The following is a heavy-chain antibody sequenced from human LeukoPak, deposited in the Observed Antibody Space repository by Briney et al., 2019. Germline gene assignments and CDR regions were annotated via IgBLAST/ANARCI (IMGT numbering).Heavy chain of an antibody. J-gene: IGHJ4*02. CDR2: IYHSGST. CDR1: GYSISSGYY. D-gene: IGHD3-3*01. Sequence: SETLSLTWTVYGYSISSGYYWGWIRQPPGKGLEWIGSIYHSGSTYYNPSLKSRVTISVDTSKNQFSLKLSSVTAADTAVYYCARDNLLTIFGGIDYWGQGTLVTVSS. V-gene: IGHV4-38-2*02. CDR3: ARDNLLTIFGGIDY.